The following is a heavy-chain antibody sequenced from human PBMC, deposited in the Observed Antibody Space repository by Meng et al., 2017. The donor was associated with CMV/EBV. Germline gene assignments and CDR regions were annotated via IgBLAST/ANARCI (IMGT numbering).Heavy chain of an antibody. D-gene: IGHD3-3*01. CDR1: GGSISSGGYY. J-gene: IGHJ6*02. Sequence: LRLSCTVSGGSISSGGYYWSWIRQHPGKGLEWIGYIYYSGSTYYNPSLKSRVTISVDTSKNQFSLKLSSVTAADTAVYYCARGRYYDFWSGSDGMDVWGQGTTVTVSS. CDR3: ARGRYYDFWSGSDGMDV. CDR2: IYYSGST. V-gene: IGHV4-31*03.